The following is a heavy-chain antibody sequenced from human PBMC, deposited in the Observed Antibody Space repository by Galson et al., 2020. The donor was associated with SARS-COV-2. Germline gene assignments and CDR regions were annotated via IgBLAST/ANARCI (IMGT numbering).Heavy chain of an antibody. J-gene: IGHJ5*01. Sequence: TGGSLRLSCAASGFTFRTYEMNWVRQAPGKGLEWVSYISSIGTTTYYADSVKGRFTVSRDNAKNSLYLQMNSLSVEATAVYYCARDPDPAGAGDCYSGWFDSWGQGTLVTVSS. CDR3: ARDPDPAGAGDCYSGWFDS. D-gene: IGHD2-21*02. CDR1: GFTFRTYE. V-gene: IGHV3-48*03. CDR2: ISSIGTTT.